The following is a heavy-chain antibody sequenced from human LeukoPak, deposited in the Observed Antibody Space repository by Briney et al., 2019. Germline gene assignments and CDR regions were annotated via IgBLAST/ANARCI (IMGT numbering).Heavy chain of an antibody. CDR2: IYTSGST. J-gene: IGHJ4*02. Sequence: SQTLSLTCTVSGGSISSGSYYWSWIRQPAWKGLEWIGHIYTSGSTNYNPSLKSRVTISIDTSKNQFSLKLSSVTAADTAVYYCARCTSTSCYHFDYWGQGALVTVSS. CDR1: GGSISSGSYY. D-gene: IGHD2-2*01. V-gene: IGHV4-61*09. CDR3: ARCTSTSCYHFDY.